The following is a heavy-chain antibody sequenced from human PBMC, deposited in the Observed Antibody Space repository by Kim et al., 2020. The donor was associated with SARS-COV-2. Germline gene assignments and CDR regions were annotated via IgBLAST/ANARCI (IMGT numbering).Heavy chain of an antibody. V-gene: IGHV3-73*01. CDR3: SRQGATTDY. Sequence: YRTEHAASVHGRFTISSDDSENTAYRQMNSLKTEDAAVYYCSRQGATTDYWGQGTLVTVSS. J-gene: IGHJ4*02. CDR2: YRT. D-gene: IGHD1-26*01.